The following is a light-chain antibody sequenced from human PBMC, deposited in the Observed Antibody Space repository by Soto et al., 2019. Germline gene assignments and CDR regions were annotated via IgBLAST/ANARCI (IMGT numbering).Light chain of an antibody. CDR2: GAS. V-gene: IGKV3-20*01. CDR1: HSVSSSY. J-gene: IGKJ1*01. CDR3: QQYNTSPTT. Sequence: EIVLTQSPGTLSLSPGEGATLSCRASHSVSSSYLAWYQQKPGQAPRLLIYGASSRATGITDRFSGSGSGTDFTLTISRLEPEDFAVYYCQQYNTSPTTFGHGTKVEIK.